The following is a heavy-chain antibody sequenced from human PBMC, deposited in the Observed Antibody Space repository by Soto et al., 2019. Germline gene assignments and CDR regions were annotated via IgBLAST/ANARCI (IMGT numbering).Heavy chain of an antibody. V-gene: IGHV1-18*01. J-gene: IGHJ4*02. CDR1: GYTFTNYG. CDR3: XXXRALELGDY. Sequence: QVQLVQSGAEVKKPGASVKVSCKASGYTFTNYGXXXXXXXXXXGLEWMGWINTYNGNTNYAQKLQGRVTMTTDTXXXXXXMXXXXXXXDXTAVYXCXXXRALELGDYWGQGTLVTVSS. CDR2: INTYNGNT. D-gene: IGHD1-26*01.